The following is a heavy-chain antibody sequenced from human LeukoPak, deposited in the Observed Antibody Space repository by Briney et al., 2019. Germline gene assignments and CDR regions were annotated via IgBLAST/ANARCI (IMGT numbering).Heavy chain of an antibody. V-gene: IGHV3-64*01. CDR2: ISSNGGRT. D-gene: IGHD3-22*01. Sequence: GGSLRLSCEASGFTFSAYAMTWVRQAPGKGLEYVSAISSNGGRTYYANSVKGRFTISRDNSRDTLYLQMGSLRAEDMAVYYCATYYYDSGGFHFHHWGQGTLVTVSS. J-gene: IGHJ1*01. CDR1: GFTFSAYA. CDR3: ATYYYDSGGFHFHH.